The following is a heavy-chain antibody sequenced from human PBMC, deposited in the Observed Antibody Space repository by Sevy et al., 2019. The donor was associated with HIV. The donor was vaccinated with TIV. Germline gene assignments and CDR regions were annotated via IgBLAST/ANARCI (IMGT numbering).Heavy chain of an antibody. Sequence: GGSLRLSCAASGFTFSSYSMNWVRQAPGKGLEWVSSISSSSSYIYYADSVKGRFTISRDNAKNSLYLKMNSLRAEDTAVYYCAREEYSSGYYKAGYYYGMDVWGQGTTVTVSS. CDR2: ISSSSSYI. D-gene: IGHD3-22*01. CDR1: GFTFSSYS. J-gene: IGHJ6*02. CDR3: AREEYSSGYYKAGYYYGMDV. V-gene: IGHV3-21*01.